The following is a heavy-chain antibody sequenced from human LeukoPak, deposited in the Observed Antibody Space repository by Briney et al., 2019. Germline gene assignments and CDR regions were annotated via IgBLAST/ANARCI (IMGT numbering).Heavy chain of an antibody. Sequence: GGSLRLSCAASGFTFSSYEMNWVRQAPGKGLEWVSYISSSGSTIYYADSVKGRFTISRDNAKNSLYLQMNSLRADDTAVYYCAKDLLGSSGPQCFDYWGQGTLVTVSS. D-gene: IGHD6-19*01. V-gene: IGHV3-48*03. CDR3: AKDLLGSSGPQCFDY. CDR1: GFTFSSYE. CDR2: ISSSGSTI. J-gene: IGHJ4*02.